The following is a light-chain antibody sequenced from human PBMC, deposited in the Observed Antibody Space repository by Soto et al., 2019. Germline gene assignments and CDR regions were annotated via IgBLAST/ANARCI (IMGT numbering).Light chain of an antibody. CDR3: SSYTSSRAYV. Sequence: QSVLTQPPSVSGSPGQSVTISCTGTSTDFVSYNRVSWYQQPPGTAPKPMIYEVSKRPSGVPDRFSGSKSGNTASLTISGLQAADEADYYCSSYTSSRAYVFGIGTKVTVL. J-gene: IGLJ1*01. CDR2: EVS. CDR1: STDFVSYNR. V-gene: IGLV2-18*02.